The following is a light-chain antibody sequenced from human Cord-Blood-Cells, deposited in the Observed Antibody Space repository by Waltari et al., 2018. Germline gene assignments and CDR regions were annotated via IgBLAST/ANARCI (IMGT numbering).Light chain of an antibody. V-gene: IGKV1-39*01. CDR3: QQSYSTPLT. Sequence: GYRVSITCRPSQSISSYLNWYQQNPGNAPKPLIYAASSLHSGLPSSFSGSGSGTAFTLSISSLQPEDFATYYCQQSYSTPLTFGGGTKVEIK. CDR2: AAS. CDR1: QSISSY. J-gene: IGKJ4*01.